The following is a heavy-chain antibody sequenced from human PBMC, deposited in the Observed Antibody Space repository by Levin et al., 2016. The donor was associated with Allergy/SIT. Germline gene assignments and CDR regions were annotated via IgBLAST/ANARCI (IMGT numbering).Heavy chain of an antibody. V-gene: IGHV3-48*02. Sequence: GESLKISCAASGFTFSSYSMNWVRQAPGKGLEWVSYISSSSSTIYYADSVKGRFTISRDNAKNSLYLQMNSLRDEGTAVYYCARTPTRTYYYGMDVWGQGTTVTVSS. J-gene: IGHJ6*02. CDR2: ISSSSSTI. D-gene: IGHD1-1*01. CDR1: GFTFSSYS. CDR3: ARTPTRTYYYGMDV.